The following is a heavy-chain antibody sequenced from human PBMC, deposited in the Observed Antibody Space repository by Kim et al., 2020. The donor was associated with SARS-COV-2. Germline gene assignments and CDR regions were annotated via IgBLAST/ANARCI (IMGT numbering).Heavy chain of an antibody. V-gene: IGHV3-48*01. CDR2: TSSSSTTI. CDR1: GFTFSTYG. Sequence: GGSLRLSCAASGFTFSTYGMNWVRQAPGKGLEWLSYTSSSSTTISYSDSVKGRFTISRDDAKNSVYLQMKSLRAEDTALYYCARGGDVWGKGTLVTVSS. D-gene: IGHD3-10*01. J-gene: IGHJ4*02. CDR3: ARGGDV.